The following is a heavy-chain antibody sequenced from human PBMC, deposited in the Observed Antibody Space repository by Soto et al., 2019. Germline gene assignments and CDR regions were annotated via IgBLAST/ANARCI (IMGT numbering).Heavy chain of an antibody. J-gene: IGHJ4*02. CDR3: ARRAYSSEDLDY. CDR1: GYSFTSYW. V-gene: IGHV5-51*01. CDR2: IYPGDSDT. Sequence: PGESLKISCKASGYSFTSYWIAWVRQMPGKGLEWMGIIYPGDSDTRYSPSFQGQVTISADKSISTAYLQWSSLKASDTAVYYCARRAYSSEDLDYWGQGTPVTVSS. D-gene: IGHD6-25*01.